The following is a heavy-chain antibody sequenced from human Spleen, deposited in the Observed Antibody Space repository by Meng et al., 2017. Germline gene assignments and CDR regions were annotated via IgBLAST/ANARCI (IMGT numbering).Heavy chain of an antibody. Sequence: GESLKISCAASGFTVSSNYMSWVRQAPGKGLEWVSVIYSGGSTYYADSVKGRFTISRDNSKNTLYLQMNSLRAEDTAVYYCAKDVGAARNPVYYYYYYAMDVWGQGTTVTVSS. CDR2: IYSGGST. CDR3: AKDVGAARNPVYYYYYYAMDV. V-gene: IGHV3-53*01. CDR1: GFTVSSNY. D-gene: IGHD2-15*01. J-gene: IGHJ6*02.